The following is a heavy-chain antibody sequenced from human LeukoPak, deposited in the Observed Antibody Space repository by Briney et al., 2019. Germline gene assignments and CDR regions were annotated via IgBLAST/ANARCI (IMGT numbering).Heavy chain of an antibody. Sequence: GGSLRLSCAASGFTFSSYGMHWVRQAPGKGLEWVAVIWYDGSNKYYADSVKGRFTISRDNSKNTLYLQMNSLRAEDTAVYYCARDPGLRPVDYYLDYWGQGTLVTVSS. CDR2: IWYDGSNK. V-gene: IGHV3-33*01. J-gene: IGHJ4*02. CDR1: GFTFSSYG. D-gene: IGHD3/OR15-3a*01. CDR3: ARDPGLRPVDYYLDY.